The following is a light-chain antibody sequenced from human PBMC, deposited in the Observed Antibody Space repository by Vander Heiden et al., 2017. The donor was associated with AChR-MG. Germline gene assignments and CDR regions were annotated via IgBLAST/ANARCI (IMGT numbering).Light chain of an antibody. J-gene: IGLJ2*01. CDR2: SNN. CDR1: SSNIGSNT. Sequence: QSVLTQPPSASGTPGQRVTISCSGSSSNIGSNTVNWYQQLPGTAPKLLSYSNNQRPSGVPDRFSGSKSGTSASLAISGLQSEDEADYDCAAWDDSLNGVVFGGGTKLTV. V-gene: IGLV1-44*01. CDR3: AAWDDSLNGVV.